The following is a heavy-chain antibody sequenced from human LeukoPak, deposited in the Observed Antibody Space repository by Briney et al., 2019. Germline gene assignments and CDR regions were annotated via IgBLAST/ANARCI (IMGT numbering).Heavy chain of an antibody. CDR2: IYSGGST. V-gene: IGHV3-66*01. D-gene: IGHD3-22*01. Sequence: GGSLRLSCAASGFTVSSNYMSWVRQAPGKGLEWVSVIYSGGSTYYADSVKGRFTISRDNSKNTLYLQMNSLRVEDTAIYYCAKGSGDSSGYYYDYYYYYMDVWGKGTTVTVSS. CDR1: GFTVSSNY. J-gene: IGHJ6*03. CDR3: AKGSGDSSGYYYDYYYYYMDV.